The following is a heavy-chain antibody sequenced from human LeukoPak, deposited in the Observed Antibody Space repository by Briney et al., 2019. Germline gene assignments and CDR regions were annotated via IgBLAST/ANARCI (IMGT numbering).Heavy chain of an antibody. D-gene: IGHD2-2*02. Sequence: SETLSLTCAVYGGSFSGYYWSWIRQPPGKGLEWIGEINHSGSTNYNPSLKSRVTISVDTSKNQFSLKLSSVTAADTAVYYCARGYYCSSTSCYSYRFDPWGQGTLVTASS. CDR1: GGSFSGYY. V-gene: IGHV4-34*01. CDR3: ARGYYCSSTSCYSYRFDP. J-gene: IGHJ5*02. CDR2: INHSGST.